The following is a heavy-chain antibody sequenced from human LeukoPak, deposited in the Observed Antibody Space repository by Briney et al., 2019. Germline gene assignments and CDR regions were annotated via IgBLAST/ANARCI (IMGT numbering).Heavy chain of an antibody. CDR3: ARVRGYSYDSSDFDY. D-gene: IGHD5-18*01. CDR1: GDSIIYYY. J-gene: IGHJ4*02. CDR2: IYYSGNT. Sequence: PSETLSLTCTVSGDSIIYYYWSWIRQPPGKGLEWIGKIYYSGNTNYNPSLKSRVTISVDTSKNQFSLKLSSVTAADTAVYYCARVRGYSYDSSDFDYWGQGTLATVSS. V-gene: IGHV4-59*01.